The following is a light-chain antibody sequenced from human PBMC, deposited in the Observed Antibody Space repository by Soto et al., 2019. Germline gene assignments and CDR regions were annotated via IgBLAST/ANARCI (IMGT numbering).Light chain of an antibody. CDR1: QSVSSNY. J-gene: IGKJ1*01. V-gene: IGKV3-20*01. CDR3: QQYGSSYPWT. Sequence: EIVLTQSPGTLSFSPGERATLSCSASQSVSSNYLAWYQQKPGQAPRLLIYGASSRATGIPDRFSGSGSGTDFTLTIRRLEPEDFAVYYCQQYGSSYPWTFGQGTKVDI. CDR2: GAS.